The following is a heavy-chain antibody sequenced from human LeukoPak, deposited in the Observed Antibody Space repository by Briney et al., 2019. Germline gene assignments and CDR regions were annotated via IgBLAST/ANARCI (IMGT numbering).Heavy chain of an antibody. CDR2: INLNSGGT. CDR3: ARVLHCSSTSCYVRRAWFDP. V-gene: IGHV1-2*02. CDR1: GYTFTGYY. D-gene: IGHD2-2*01. Sequence: ASVKVSCKASGYTFTGYYMHWVRQAPGQGLEWMGWINLNSGGTNYAQKFQGRVTMTRDTSISTAYMELSRLRSDDTAVYYCARVLHCSSTSCYVRRAWFDPWGQGTLVTVSS. J-gene: IGHJ5*02.